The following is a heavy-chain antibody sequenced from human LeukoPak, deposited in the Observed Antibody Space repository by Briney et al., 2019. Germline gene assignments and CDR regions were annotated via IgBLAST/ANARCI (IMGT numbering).Heavy chain of an antibody. CDR2: ISAYNGNT. CDR3: ARATALTGDRFEDY. Sequence: ASVKDSCKASGYTFTSYGISWVRQAPGQGLEWMGWISAYNGNTNYAQKLQGRVTMTTDTSTSTAYMELRSLRSDDTAVYYCARATALTGDRFEDYWGQGTLVTVSS. D-gene: IGHD7-27*01. V-gene: IGHV1-18*01. J-gene: IGHJ4*02. CDR1: GYTFTSYG.